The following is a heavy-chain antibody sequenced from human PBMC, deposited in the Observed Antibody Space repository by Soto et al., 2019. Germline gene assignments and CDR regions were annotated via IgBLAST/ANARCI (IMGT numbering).Heavy chain of an antibody. Sequence: GESLKISCNGSGYSFTSYWIGWVRQMPGKGLEWMGIIYPGDSDTRYSPSFRGQVIFSADKSISTAYLQWSSLKASDTAMYYCARQLPISDSKYYYYGMDVWGQGTTVTVS. CDR3: ARQLPISDSKYYYYGMDV. V-gene: IGHV5-51*01. D-gene: IGHD2-21*01. J-gene: IGHJ6*02. CDR2: IYPGDSDT. CDR1: GYSFTSYW.